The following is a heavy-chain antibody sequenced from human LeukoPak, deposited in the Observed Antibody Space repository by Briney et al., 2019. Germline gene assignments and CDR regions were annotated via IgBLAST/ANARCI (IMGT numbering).Heavy chain of an antibody. Sequence: GGTLRLSCAASGLTFSSYGMSWVRQAPGRGLEWVSAISGSGGSTYYADSVKGRFTISRDNSKNTLYLQMNSLRAEDTAVYYCAKDPRRYSRTGGYFDYWGQGTLVTVSS. V-gene: IGHV3-23*01. CDR3: AKDPRRYSRTGGYFDY. CDR2: ISGSGGST. J-gene: IGHJ4*02. CDR1: GLTFSSYG. D-gene: IGHD6-13*01.